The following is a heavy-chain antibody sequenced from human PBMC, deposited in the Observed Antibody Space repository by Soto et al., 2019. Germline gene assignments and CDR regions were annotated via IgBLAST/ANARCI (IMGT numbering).Heavy chain of an antibody. J-gene: IGHJ4*02. D-gene: IGHD5-12*01. CDR3: ARSRVATLPRDY. V-gene: IGHV4-59*08. CDR2: IYYSGST. CDR1: GGSISSYY. Sequence: PSETLSLTCTVSGGSISSYYWSWIRQPPGKGLEWIGYIYYSGSTNYNPSLKSRVTISVDTSKNQFSLKLSSVTAADTAVYYCARSRVATLPRDYWGQGTLVTVSS.